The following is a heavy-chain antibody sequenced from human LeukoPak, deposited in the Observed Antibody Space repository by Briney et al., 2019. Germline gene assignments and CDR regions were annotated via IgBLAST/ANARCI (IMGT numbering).Heavy chain of an antibody. D-gene: IGHD5-18*01. CDR3: VKDRLDGNTYGQLDS. Sequence: GGSLRLSCAASGFTVSSDYMSWVRQAPGKGLEWVSVIYTGGSTYYADSVKGRFTISRDNSKNTLYLQMNSLRAEDTAIYYCVKDRLDGNTYGQLDSWGQGTLATVSS. CDR1: GFTVSSDY. J-gene: IGHJ4*02. CDR2: IYTGGST. V-gene: IGHV3-66*01.